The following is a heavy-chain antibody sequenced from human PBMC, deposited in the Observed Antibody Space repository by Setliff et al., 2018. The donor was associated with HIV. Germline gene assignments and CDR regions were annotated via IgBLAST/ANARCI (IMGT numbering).Heavy chain of an antibody. CDR3: ARARLRNYYYYMDV. V-gene: IGHV3-48*03. CDR1: GFTFGSYD. Sequence: GGSLRLSCAASGFTFGSYDMSWVRQAPGKGLEWVSYISGSGSIIYYADSVKGRFTISRDNAEYSLHLQMNSLRAEDTAVYYCARARLRNYYYYMDVWAKGTTVTVS. J-gene: IGHJ6*03. CDR2: ISGSGSII. D-gene: IGHD5-12*01.